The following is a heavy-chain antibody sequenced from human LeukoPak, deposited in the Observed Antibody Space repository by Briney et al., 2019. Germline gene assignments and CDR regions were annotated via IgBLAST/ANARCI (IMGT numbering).Heavy chain of an antibody. J-gene: IGHJ4*02. CDR2: ISGSGGST. V-gene: IGHV3-23*01. D-gene: IGHD5-18*01. CDR3: AKVEHSYGYNPDY. Sequence: XXAPGXGXXXVSAISGSGGSTYYADSVKGRFTISRDNSKNTLYLQMNSLRAEDTAVYYCAKVEHSYGYNPDYWGQGTLVTVSS.